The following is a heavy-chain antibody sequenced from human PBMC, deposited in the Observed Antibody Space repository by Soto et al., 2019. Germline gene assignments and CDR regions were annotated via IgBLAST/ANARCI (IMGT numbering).Heavy chain of an antibody. Sequence: ASVKVSCKASGYTFTSYYMHWVRQAPGQGLEWMGRIYPSDGSTSYAQKFQGRVTMTGDTSTSTAYMELSSLSSEDTAVYFCAKDKWPDGAWDIDYWGQGNLVTVSS. CDR2: IYPSDGST. CDR3: AKDKWPDGAWDIDY. D-gene: IGHD2-15*01. J-gene: IGHJ4*02. V-gene: IGHV1-46*01. CDR1: GYTFTSYY.